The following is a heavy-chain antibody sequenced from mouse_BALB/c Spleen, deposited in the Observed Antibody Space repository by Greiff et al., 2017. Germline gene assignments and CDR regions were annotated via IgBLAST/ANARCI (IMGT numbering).Heavy chain of an antibody. D-gene: IGHD2-1*01. J-gene: IGHJ3*01. V-gene: IGHV1-54*01. Sequence: VKLQESGAELVRPGTSVKVSCKASGYAFTNYLIQWVKQRPGQGLEWIGVINPGSGGTNYNEKFKGKATLTADKSSSTAYMQLSSLTSDDSAVYFCARGGCGNHSWFAYWGQGTLVTVSA. CDR2: INPGSGGT. CDR3: ARGGCGNHSWFAY. CDR1: GYAFTNYL.